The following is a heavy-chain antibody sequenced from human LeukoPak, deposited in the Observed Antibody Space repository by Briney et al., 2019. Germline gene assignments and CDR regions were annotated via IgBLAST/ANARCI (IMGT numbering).Heavy chain of an antibody. V-gene: IGHV1-69*13. CDR3: AGQYSSSWYGWFDP. CDR1: GGTFSSYA. Sequence: ASVKVSCTASGGTFSSYAISWVRQAPGQGLEWMGGIIPIFGTANYAQKFQGRVTITADESTSTAYMELSSLRSEDTAVYYCAGQYSSSWYGWFDPWGQGTLVTVSS. D-gene: IGHD6-13*01. CDR2: IIPIFGTA. J-gene: IGHJ5*02.